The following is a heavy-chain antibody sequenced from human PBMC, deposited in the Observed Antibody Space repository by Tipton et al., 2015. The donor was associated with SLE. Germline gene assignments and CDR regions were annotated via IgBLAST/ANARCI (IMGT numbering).Heavy chain of an antibody. CDR1: GFSLSTSEMS. V-gene: IGHV2-70*11. D-gene: IGHD6-6*01. J-gene: IGHJ6*02. Sequence: TLSLTCTFSGFSLSTSEMSVSWIRQAPGKALEWLSRSDWDEDKYYSTSLKTRLTISKDTSKNQEVLTMNNMDPVDTATYYCARIKGEYNSLSRYFYFHGVDGRGPGPTDTVSS. CDR2: SDWDEDK. CDR3: ARIKGEYNSLSRYFYFHGVDG.